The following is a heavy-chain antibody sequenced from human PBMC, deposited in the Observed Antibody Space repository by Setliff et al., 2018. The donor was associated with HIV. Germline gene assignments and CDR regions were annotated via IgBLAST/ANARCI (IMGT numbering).Heavy chain of an antibody. V-gene: IGHV3-23*01. CDR2: ISGSGVNT. CDR1: GFTFSSYA. D-gene: IGHD2-21*01. CDR3: AKDGGGDYYYYYVDV. J-gene: IGHJ6*03. Sequence: PGGSLRLSCAASGFTFSSYAMNWVRQAPGKGLEWVSSISGSGVNTYYADSVKGRFTISRDNFKNTLYIQMNSLRAEDTAVNYCAKDGGGDYYYYYVDVWGKGTTVTVSS.